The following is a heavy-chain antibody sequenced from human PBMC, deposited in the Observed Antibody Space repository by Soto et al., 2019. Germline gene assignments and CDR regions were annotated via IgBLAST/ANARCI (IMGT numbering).Heavy chain of an antibody. Sequence: QMQLVQSGAEVKKPGSSVKVSCKASGGTLSSFINYPINWVRQAPGQGLEWMGGIVPNVGTVNYAQKFQGIVTITADKSTCTAYMELSSLRSEDTALYYCARRDTSGFLRYFDNWGQGTLVTVSS. CDR1: GGTLSSFINYP. D-gene: IGHD3-3*01. CDR2: IVPNVGTV. V-gene: IGHV1-69*06. CDR3: ARRDTSGFLRYFDN. J-gene: IGHJ4*02.